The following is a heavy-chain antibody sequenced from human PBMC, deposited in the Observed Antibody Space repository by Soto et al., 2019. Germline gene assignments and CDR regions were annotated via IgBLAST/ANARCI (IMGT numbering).Heavy chain of an antibody. V-gene: IGHV3-21*01. D-gene: IGHD3-9*01. J-gene: IGHJ6*02. Sequence: EVQLVESGGGLVKPGGSLRLSCAASGFTFSSYSMNWVRQAPGKGLEWVSSISSSSSYIYYADSVKGRFTISRDNAKNSLYLQMTSLRAADTAVYYCAGEGDILAGLYYYGMDVWGQGTTVTVSS. CDR2: ISSSSSYI. CDR1: GFTFSSYS. CDR3: AGEGDILAGLYYYGMDV.